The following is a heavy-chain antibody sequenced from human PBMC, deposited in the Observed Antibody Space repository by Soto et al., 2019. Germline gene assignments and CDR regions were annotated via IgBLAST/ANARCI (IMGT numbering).Heavy chain of an antibody. CDR2: IYYSGST. CDR3: ARSKVPGIAAALVGMDV. Sequence: PSETLSLTCTVSGGSISSYYWSWIRQLPGKGLEWIGYIYYSGSTNYNPSLKSRVTISVDTSKNQFSLKLSSVSAADTAVYFCARSKVPGIAAALVGMDVWGQGTTVTVSS. CDR1: GGSISSYY. D-gene: IGHD6-13*01. J-gene: IGHJ6*02. V-gene: IGHV4-59*08.